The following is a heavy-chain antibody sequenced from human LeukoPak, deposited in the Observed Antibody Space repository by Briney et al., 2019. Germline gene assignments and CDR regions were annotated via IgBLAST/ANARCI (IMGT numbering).Heavy chain of an antibody. CDR2: IYYSGST. D-gene: IGHD3-22*01. CDR3: AREGDSSAAYAFDI. Sequence: PSQTLSLTCTVSGVSISSGGYYWRWIRQHPGKGLEWIGYIYYSGSTYYNPSLKSRVTISVDTSKNQFSLKLSSVTAADTAVYYCAREGDSSAAYAFDIWGQGTMVTVSS. CDR1: GVSISSGGYY. V-gene: IGHV4-31*03. J-gene: IGHJ3*02.